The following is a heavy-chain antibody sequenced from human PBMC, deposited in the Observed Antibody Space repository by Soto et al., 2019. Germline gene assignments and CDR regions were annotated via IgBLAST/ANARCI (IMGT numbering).Heavy chain of an antibody. D-gene: IGHD6-13*01. CDR2: IDWDEDK. CDR1: GFSLSTSGMC. CDR3: VRMGVIEAAEYYYYGMDV. J-gene: IGHJ6*02. V-gene: IGHV2-70*01. Sequence: SGPTLVNPTQTLTLTCTFSGFSLSTSGMCVSWIRQPPGKALEWLALIDWDEDKYYSTSLKTRLTISKDTSKNQVVLTMTNMDPVDTATYYCVRMGVIEAAEYYYYGMDVWGQGTTVTVSS.